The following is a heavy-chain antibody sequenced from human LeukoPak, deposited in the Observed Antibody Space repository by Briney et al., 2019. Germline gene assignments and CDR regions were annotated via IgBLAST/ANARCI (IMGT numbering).Heavy chain of an antibody. CDR2: ISSSSSTI. J-gene: IGHJ4*02. V-gene: IGHV3-48*04. D-gene: IGHD6-13*01. CDR1: GFTFSSYS. CDR3: PRELGMGFDY. Sequence: GGSLRLSCAASGFTFSSYSMNWVRQAPGKGREWVSYISSSSSTIYYADSVKGRFTISRDNAKNSLYLQMNSLRAEDTAVYYCPRELGMGFDYWGKGNLVPVSS.